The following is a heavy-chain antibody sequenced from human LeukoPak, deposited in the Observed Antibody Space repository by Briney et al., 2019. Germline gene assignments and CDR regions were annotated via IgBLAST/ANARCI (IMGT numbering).Heavy chain of an antibody. CDR3: ARDRGLYSGYAY. D-gene: IGHD5-12*01. CDR2: ISSSSSYI. J-gene: IGHJ4*02. CDR1: GFTFSSYS. V-gene: IGHV3-21*01. Sequence: GGSLRLSCAASGFTFSSYSMNWVRQAPGRGLEWVSSISSSSSYIYYADSVKGRFTISRDNAKNSLYLQMNSLRAEDTAVYYCARDRGLYSGYAYWGQGTLVTVSS.